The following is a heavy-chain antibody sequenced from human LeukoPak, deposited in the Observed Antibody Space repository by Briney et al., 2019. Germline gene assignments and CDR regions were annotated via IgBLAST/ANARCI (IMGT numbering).Heavy chain of an antibody. J-gene: IGHJ4*02. CDR2: IDYSGST. Sequence: PSETLSLTCTVSGGSISTYYWSWIRQRPGKGLEWIAYIDYSGSTNYNPSLKSRVTISVDTSKNQFSLKLSSVTAADTAVYYCARTYYYDSSGYYQEWGQGTLVTVSS. CDR3: ARTYYYDSSGYYQE. CDR1: GGSISTYY. D-gene: IGHD3-22*01. V-gene: IGHV4-59*08.